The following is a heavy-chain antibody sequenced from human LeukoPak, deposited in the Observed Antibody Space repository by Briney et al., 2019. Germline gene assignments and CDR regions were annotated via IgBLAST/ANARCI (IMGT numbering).Heavy chain of an antibody. J-gene: IGHJ4*02. CDR3: ARSQLRSFDWSPLELDY. CDR2: INTNTGNP. CDR1: GYTLTNYA. D-gene: IGHD3-9*01. V-gene: IGHV7-4-1*02. Sequence: VASVKVSCKASGYTLTNYAFNWVRQAPGQGLEWMGWINTNTGNPTYAQGFTGRFVFSLDTSVSTAYLQISRLKAEDTALYYCARSQLRSFDWSPLELDYWGQGTLVTVSS.